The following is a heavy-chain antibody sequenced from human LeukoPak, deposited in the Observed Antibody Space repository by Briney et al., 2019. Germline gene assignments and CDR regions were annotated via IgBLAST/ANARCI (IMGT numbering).Heavy chain of an antibody. CDR2: ISGSGGST. V-gene: IGHV3-23*01. J-gene: IGHJ3*02. CDR1: GFTFSSYA. Sequence: GGSLRLSCAASGFTFSSYAMSWVRQAPGKGLEWVSAISGSGGSTYYADSVKGRFTISRDNSKNTLYLQMNSLRAEDTAVYYCARCGRFYDILTGYYSSDAFDIWGQGTMVTVSS. CDR3: ARCGRFYDILTGYYSSDAFDI. D-gene: IGHD3-9*01.